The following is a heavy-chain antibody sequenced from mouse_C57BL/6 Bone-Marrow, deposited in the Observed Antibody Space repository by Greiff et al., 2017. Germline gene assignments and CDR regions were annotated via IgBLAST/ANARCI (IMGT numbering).Heavy chain of an antibody. CDR1: SYTFTSYW. Sequence: QVQLQQPGAELVKPGASVKLSCKASSYTFTSYWMHWVKQRPGQGLEWIGMIHPNSGSTNYNEKFKSKATLTVDKSSSTAYMQLSSLTSEDSAVYYCARPLYYYGSSYNYWGQGTTLTVSS. V-gene: IGHV1-64*01. J-gene: IGHJ2*01. CDR2: IHPNSGST. CDR3: ARPLYYYGSSYNY. D-gene: IGHD1-1*01.